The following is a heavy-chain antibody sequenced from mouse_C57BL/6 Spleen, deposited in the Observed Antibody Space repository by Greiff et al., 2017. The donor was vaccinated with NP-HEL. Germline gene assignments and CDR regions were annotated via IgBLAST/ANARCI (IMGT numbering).Heavy chain of an antibody. Sequence: EVHLVESGGGLVKPGGSLKLSCAASGFTFSDYGMHWVRQAPEKGLEWVAYISSGSSTIYYADTVKGRFTISRDNAKNTLFLQMTSLRSEDTAMYYGARKEDYGSSSYWGQRTLVTVSA. J-gene: IGHJ3*01. CDR3: ARKEDYGSSSY. D-gene: IGHD1-1*01. CDR2: ISSGSSTI. V-gene: IGHV5-17*01. CDR1: GFTFSDYG.